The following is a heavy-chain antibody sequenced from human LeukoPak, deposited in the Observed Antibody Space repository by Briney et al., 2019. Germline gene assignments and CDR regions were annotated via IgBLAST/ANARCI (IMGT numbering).Heavy chain of an antibody. CDR1: GGSFSGYY. J-gene: IGHJ4*02. Sequence: PSETLSLTCAVYGGSFSGYYWSWIRQPPGKGLEWIGEINHSGSTNYNPSLKSRVTISVDTSKNQFSLKLSSVTAADTAVYYCARAGIAVAARRDYFDYWGQGTLVTVSS. D-gene: IGHD6-19*01. V-gene: IGHV4-34*01. CDR3: ARAGIAVAARRDYFDY. CDR2: INHSGST.